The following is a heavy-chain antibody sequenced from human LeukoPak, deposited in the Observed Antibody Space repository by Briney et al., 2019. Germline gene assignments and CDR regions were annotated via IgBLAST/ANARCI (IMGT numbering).Heavy chain of an antibody. CDR3: ARQYYDSSGYHARTFDY. CDR1: GGSISSSSYY. V-gene: IGHV4-39*01. CDR2: IYYSGST. J-gene: IGHJ4*02. Sequence: SETLSLTCTVSGGSISSSSYYWGWIRQPPGTGLEWIGSIYYSGSTYYNPSLKSRVTISVDTSKNQFSLKLSSVTAADTAAYYCARQYYDSSGYHARTFDYWGQGTLVTVSS. D-gene: IGHD3-22*01.